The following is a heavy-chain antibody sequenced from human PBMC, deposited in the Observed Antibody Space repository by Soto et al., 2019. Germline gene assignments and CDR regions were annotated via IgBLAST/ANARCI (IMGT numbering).Heavy chain of an antibody. V-gene: IGHV3-64D*08. CDR2: ISTNGGST. CDR1: GFTFSSYG. Sequence: GESLKISCSASGFTFSSYGMHWVRQAPGKGLEHVSVISTNGGSTFFADSVKGRFTISRDNSNNTLYLQMSSLRAEDTAVYYCVRPLPCTDGVCPKGGFDYWGQGTLVTVSS. J-gene: IGHJ4*02. D-gene: IGHD2-8*01. CDR3: VRPLPCTDGVCPKGGFDY.